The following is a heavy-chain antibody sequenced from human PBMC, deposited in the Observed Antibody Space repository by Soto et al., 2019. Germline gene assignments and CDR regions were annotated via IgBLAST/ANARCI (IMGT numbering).Heavy chain of an antibody. D-gene: IGHD2-21*01. J-gene: IGHJ4*02. CDR3: AKVRGHTYCGGDCPSPFDY. V-gene: IGHV3-23*01. Sequence: PGGSLRLSCAASGFNFSSYAMSWVRQAPGKGLEWVSAISGSGGSTYYADSVKGRFTISRDNSKNTLYLQMNSLRAEDTAVYYCAKVRGHTYCGGDCPSPFDYWGQGTLVPVSS. CDR1: GFNFSSYA. CDR2: ISGSGGST.